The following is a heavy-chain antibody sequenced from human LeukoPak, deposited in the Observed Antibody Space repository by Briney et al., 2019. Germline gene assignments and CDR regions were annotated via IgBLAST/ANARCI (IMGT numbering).Heavy chain of an antibody. V-gene: IGHV4-59*08. D-gene: IGHD5-12*01. CDR1: GDSIITYY. Sequence: SETLSLTCTVSGDSIITYYWSWIRQPPGKGLEWIGYMYYSGSTNYNPSLKGRVTISVDKSRNQFSLTLSSVTAADTAVYYCARHSHGYDSEFGYWGQGTLVTVSS. CDR3: ARHSHGYDSEFGY. J-gene: IGHJ4*02. CDR2: MYYSGST.